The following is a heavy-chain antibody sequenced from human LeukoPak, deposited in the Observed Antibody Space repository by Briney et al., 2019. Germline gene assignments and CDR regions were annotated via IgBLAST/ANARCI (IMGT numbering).Heavy chain of an antibody. D-gene: IGHD3-22*01. V-gene: IGHV4-61*01. J-gene: IGHJ4*02. CDR1: GYSISSGYY. CDR3: ARVSLRGYDFDY. Sequence: PSETLSLTCTVSGYSISSGYYWGWIRQPPGKGLEWIGYIYYSGSTNYNPSLKSRVTISVDTSKNQFSLKLSSVTAADTAVYYCARVSLRGYDFDYWGQGTLVTVSS. CDR2: IYYSGST.